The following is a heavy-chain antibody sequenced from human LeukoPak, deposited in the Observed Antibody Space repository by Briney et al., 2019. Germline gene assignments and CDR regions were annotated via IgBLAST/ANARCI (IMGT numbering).Heavy chain of an antibody. D-gene: IGHD3-10*01. Sequence: SETLSLTCTVAGGPISSYYCSWIRQPPGKGRGWVGYIYYSGSTNYHPSLKSRVTISVDTSKNQFSLKLSSVTAADTAVYYCARVGDVTMVRGVIILNWFDPWGQGTLVTVSS. CDR2: IYYSGST. CDR3: ARVGDVTMVRGVIILNWFDP. CDR1: GGPISSYY. V-gene: IGHV4-59*01. J-gene: IGHJ5*02.